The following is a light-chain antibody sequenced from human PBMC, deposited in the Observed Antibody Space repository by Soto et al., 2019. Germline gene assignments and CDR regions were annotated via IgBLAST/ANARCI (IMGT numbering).Light chain of an antibody. CDR2: EGS. V-gene: IGLV2-23*01. CDR3: CSYAGSSTLVV. CDR1: SSDVGSYNL. Sequence: QSALTQAASVSGSPGQSITISCTGSSSDVGSYNLVSWNQQHPGKAPKVMIYEGSKRPSGVSDRFSGSKSGNTDSLTISGLQAEDEADYYCCSYAGSSTLVVFGGGTKLIVL. J-gene: IGLJ2*01.